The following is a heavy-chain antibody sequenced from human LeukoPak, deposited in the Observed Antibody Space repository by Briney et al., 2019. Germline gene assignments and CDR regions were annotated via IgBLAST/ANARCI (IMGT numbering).Heavy chain of an antibody. CDR2: TSGSSGHT. V-gene: IGHV3-23*01. J-gene: IGHJ3*01. Sequence: GGSLRLSCAASGFTFSTFAMNWVRQAPGKGLEWVSATSGSSGHTYYADSVKGRFTVSRDNSKNTLYLQMNSLRAEDTAVYHCAKAGIWSGYYTGNAFDVWGQGTMVTVSS. CDR3: AKAGIWSGYYTGNAFDV. D-gene: IGHD3-3*01. CDR1: GFTFSTFA.